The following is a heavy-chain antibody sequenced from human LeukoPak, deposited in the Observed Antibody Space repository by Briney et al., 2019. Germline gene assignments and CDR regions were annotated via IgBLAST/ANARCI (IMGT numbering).Heavy chain of an antibody. CDR1: GVTFSSYS. CDR2: ISSSSSYI. CDR3: ARDRILGATADY. J-gene: IGHJ4*02. V-gene: IGHV3-21*01. Sequence: GGSLRLSCAASGVTFSSYSMNWGRQAPGKGLEGVSSISSSSSYIYYADSVKGRFTISRDNAKNSLYLQMNSLRVEDTAVYYCARDRILGATADYWGQGTLVTVSS. D-gene: IGHD1-26*01.